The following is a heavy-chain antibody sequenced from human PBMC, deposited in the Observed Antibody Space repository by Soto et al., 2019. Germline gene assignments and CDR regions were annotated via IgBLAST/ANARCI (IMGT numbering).Heavy chain of an antibody. CDR1: GGSFSGYY. D-gene: IGHD3-22*01. J-gene: IGHJ6*02. Sequence: SETLSLTCAVYGGSFSGYYWSWIRQPPGKGLEWIGEINHSGSTNYNPSLKSRVTISVDTSKNKFSLKLSSVTAADTAVYYCAGTVHYYDSRGEYGMDVWGQGTTVTVSS. CDR3: AGTVHYYDSRGEYGMDV. V-gene: IGHV4-34*01. CDR2: INHSGST.